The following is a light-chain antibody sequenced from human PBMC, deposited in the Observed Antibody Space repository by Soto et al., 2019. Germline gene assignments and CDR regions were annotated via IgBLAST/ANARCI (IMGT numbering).Light chain of an antibody. CDR3: QTWGTGIHVV. CDR2: LDSDGSH. CDR1: IGHSSYA. J-gene: IGLJ2*01. V-gene: IGLV4-69*01. Sequence: QSVLTQSPSASASLGASVKLTCTLSIGHSSYAIAWHQQQPEKGPRYLMKLDSDGSHTKGDAIPDRFSGSSSGDERYLTISSLKSADEAAYYCQTWGTGIHVVFGGGTKLTVL.